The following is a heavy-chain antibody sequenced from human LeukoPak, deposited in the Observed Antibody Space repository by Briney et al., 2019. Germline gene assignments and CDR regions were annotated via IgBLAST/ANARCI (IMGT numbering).Heavy chain of an antibody. D-gene: IGHD4-17*01. J-gene: IGHJ4*02. V-gene: IGHV3-21*01. CDR3: ARDECPVTNPFDY. CDR1: GFTFTDYS. Sequence: PAGSLSFYCEASGFTFTDYSLIWVRPAPGKELDWVSSISSSCNYIYYRDSVKGLFTVSRDNAKKSLFLQMNSLRAEDTAIYFCARDECPVTNPFDYWGQGTLVTVSS. CDR2: ISSSCNYI.